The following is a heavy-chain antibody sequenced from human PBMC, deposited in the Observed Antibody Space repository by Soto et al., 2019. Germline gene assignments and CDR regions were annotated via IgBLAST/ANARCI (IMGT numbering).Heavy chain of an antibody. CDR2: VSYSGST. CDR1: GGSTGSSRYS. V-gene: IGHV4-39*01. J-gene: IGHJ4*02. Sequence: QLQLQETGPGLVRPSETLSLTCTVSGGSTGSSRYSWGWIRQPPGKGLEWMGSVSYSGSTYYNPSLKSRVTISVDTSKNQVSQKLTSVTAADSATYYCAGSTFGGDYWGQGTLVTVSS. CDR3: AGSTFGGDY. D-gene: IGHD3-16*01.